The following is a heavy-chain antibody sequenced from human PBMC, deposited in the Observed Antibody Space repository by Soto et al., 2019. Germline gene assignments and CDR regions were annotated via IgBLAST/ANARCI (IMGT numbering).Heavy chain of an antibody. CDR2: ISGSGGST. J-gene: IGHJ6*02. Sequence: GGSLRLSCAASGFTFSSYAMSWVRQAPGKGLEWVSAISGSGGSTYYADSVKGRFTISRDNSKNTLYLQMNSLRAEDTAVYYCAKGFGVVISRLGYYYYGMDVWGQGTTVTVSS. V-gene: IGHV3-23*01. D-gene: IGHD3-3*01. CDR1: GFTFSSYA. CDR3: AKGFGVVISRLGYYYYGMDV.